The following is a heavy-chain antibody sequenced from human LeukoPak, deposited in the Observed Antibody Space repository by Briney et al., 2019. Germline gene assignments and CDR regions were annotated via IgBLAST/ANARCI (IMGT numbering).Heavy chain of an antibody. CDR1: GGTFSSYA. Sequence: GASVKVSCKASGGTFSSYAISWVRQAPGQGLEWMGGIIPIFGTANYAQKFQGRVTITADKSRSTAYMELSSLRSEDTAVHYCARIVPAATYYYMDVWGKGTTVTVSS. V-gene: IGHV1-69*06. J-gene: IGHJ6*03. CDR3: ARIVPAATYYYMDV. CDR2: IIPIFGTA. D-gene: IGHD2-2*01.